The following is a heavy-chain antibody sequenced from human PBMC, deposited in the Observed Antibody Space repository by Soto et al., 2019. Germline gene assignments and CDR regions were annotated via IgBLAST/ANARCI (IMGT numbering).Heavy chain of an antibody. CDR1: GFTFSGYG. J-gene: IGHJ5*02. D-gene: IGHD6-6*01. CDR2: ISFAGSKK. V-gene: IGHV3-30*18. CDR3: AKGGSSSARYFDP. Sequence: QVQLVESGGGVVQPGRSLRLSCAASGFTFSGYGMHWVRQAPGKGLEWVAGISFAGSKKYYATSVEGRFTISRDNSKNTLFLQLNSLRAEYTAVYYCAKGGSSSARYFDPWGQGTLVTVSS.